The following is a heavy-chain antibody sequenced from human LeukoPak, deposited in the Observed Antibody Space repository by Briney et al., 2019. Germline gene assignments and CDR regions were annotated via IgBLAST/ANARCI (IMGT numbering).Heavy chain of an antibody. CDR3: ARGGTVTDPLCFV. V-gene: IGHV3-11*01. J-gene: IGHJ3*01. CDR2: ISSSGSTI. CDR1: GFTVSSNY. Sequence: NPGGSLRLSCAASGFTVSSNYMSWVRQAPGKGLEWVSYISSSGSTIYYADSVKGRFTISRDNAKNSLYLQMNSLRAEDTAVYYCARGGTVTDPLCFVWGQGTMVTVSS. D-gene: IGHD4-17*01.